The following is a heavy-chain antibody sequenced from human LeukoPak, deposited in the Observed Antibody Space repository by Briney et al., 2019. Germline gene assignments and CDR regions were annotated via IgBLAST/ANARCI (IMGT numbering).Heavy chain of an antibody. CDR2: IYYSGGT. Sequence: KTSETLSLTCTVSGGSISSYYWSWIRQPPGKGLEWIGYIYYSGGTNYNPSLKSRVTISVDTSENQFSLKLSSVTAADTAVYYCARGLSYGYGFHFDYWGQGTLVTVSS. V-gene: IGHV4-59*01. CDR1: GGSISSYY. J-gene: IGHJ4*02. D-gene: IGHD5-18*01. CDR3: ARGLSYGYGFHFDY.